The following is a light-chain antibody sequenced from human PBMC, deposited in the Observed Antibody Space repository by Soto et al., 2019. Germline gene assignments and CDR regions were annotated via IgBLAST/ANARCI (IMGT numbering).Light chain of an antibody. V-gene: IGKV3-11*01. CDR2: QXS. CDR3: HQHQSATRT. Sequence: TILTQSPATLSSFPGDRVTMSXRASRYINDRLAWYQHEPGXAPRXXXAQXSITAAGSPARLSGSGSATDFTLTISSLQPDDFALYYFHQHQSATRTFGQGTKVDIK. J-gene: IGKJ1*01. CDR1: RYINDR.